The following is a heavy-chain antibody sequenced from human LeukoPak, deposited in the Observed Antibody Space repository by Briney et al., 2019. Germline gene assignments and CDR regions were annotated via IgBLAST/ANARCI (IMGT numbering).Heavy chain of an antibody. V-gene: IGHV4-34*01. Sequence: SETLSLTCTVSGGSISSYYWSWIRQPPGKGLEWIGEINHSGSTNYNPSLKSRVTISVDTSKNQFSLKLSSVTAADTAVYYCAGSIAARLDYWGQGTLVTVSS. CDR1: GGSISSYY. D-gene: IGHD6-6*01. J-gene: IGHJ4*02. CDR2: INHSGST. CDR3: AGSIAARLDY.